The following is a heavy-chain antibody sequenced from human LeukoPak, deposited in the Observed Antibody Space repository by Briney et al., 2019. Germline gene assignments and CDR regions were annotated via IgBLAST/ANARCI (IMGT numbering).Heavy chain of an antibody. V-gene: IGHV3-7*01. CDR1: GFTFKNYR. CDR2: MKDDGNEI. CDR3: ARNRATNDY. D-gene: IGHD1-26*01. J-gene: IGHJ4*02. Sequence: PGGSQRLSCTASGFTFKNYRMTWVRQAPGKGLEWVASMKDDGNEIQYVDSVKGRFTISRDNAKNSLYLQMNNLRAEDTAVYYCARNRATNDYWGQGTLVTVSS.